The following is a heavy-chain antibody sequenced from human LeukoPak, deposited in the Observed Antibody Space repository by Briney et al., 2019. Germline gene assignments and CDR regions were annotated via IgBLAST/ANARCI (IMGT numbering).Heavy chain of an antibody. D-gene: IGHD4-23*01. CDR1: GFTFSSYA. CDR2: ISYDGSNK. Sequence: GGSLRLSCAASGFTFSSYAMHWVRQAPGKGLEWVAVISYDGSNKYYADSVKGRFTISRDNSKNTLYLQMNSLRAGDTAVYYCARDPSTVVTPGIDYWGQGTLVTVSS. CDR3: ARDPSTVVTPGIDY. V-gene: IGHV3-30-3*01. J-gene: IGHJ4*02.